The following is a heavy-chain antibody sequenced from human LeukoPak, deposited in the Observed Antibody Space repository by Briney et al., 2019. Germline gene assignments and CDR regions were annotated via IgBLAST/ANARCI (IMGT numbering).Heavy chain of an antibody. D-gene: IGHD3-22*01. Sequence: SVKVSCKASGFTFTSSAVQWVRQARGQRLEWIGWIVVGSGNTNYAQKFQERVTITRDMSTSTAYMELSSLRSEDTAVYYCAAEAVVITTLADAFDIWGQGTMVTVSS. J-gene: IGHJ3*02. V-gene: IGHV1-58*01. CDR1: GFTFTSSA. CDR3: AAEAVVITTLADAFDI. CDR2: IVVGSGNT.